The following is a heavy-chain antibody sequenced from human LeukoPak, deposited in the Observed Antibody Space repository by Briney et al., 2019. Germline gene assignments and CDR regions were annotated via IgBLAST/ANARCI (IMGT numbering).Heavy chain of an antibody. D-gene: IGHD3-3*01. Sequence: GGSLRLSCAASGFTFNSYAMHWVRQAPGKGLEWVAVISYDGSNKYYADSVKGRFTISRDNSKNTLYLQMNSLRAEDTAVYYCARAIYDFWSGYFYYYYGMDVWGQGTTVTVSS. V-gene: IGHV3-30-3*01. CDR2: ISYDGSNK. J-gene: IGHJ6*02. CDR3: ARAIYDFWSGYFYYYYGMDV. CDR1: GFTFNSYA.